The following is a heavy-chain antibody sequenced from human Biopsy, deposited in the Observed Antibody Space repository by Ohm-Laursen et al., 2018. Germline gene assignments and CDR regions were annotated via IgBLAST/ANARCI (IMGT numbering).Heavy chain of an antibody. CDR3: VRLEAGLFDAFDI. CDR2: ISHSSGPT. D-gene: IGHD6-19*01. J-gene: IGHJ3*02. Sequence: PRLSCTASGFTFSTYEMNWVRQAPGKGLEWISFISHSSGPTNYADSVRGRFTISRGNAKNALYLQMNSLRVEDTAFYYCVRLEAGLFDAFDIWGHGTTVTVSS. V-gene: IGHV3-48*03. CDR1: GFTFSTYE.